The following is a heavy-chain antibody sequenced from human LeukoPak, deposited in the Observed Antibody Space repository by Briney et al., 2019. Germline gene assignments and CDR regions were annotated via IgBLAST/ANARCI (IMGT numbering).Heavy chain of an antibody. CDR2: VHHTGST. Sequence: SETLSLTCTVSGVSISNNYFYWAWIRQPPGKGLELIGYVHHTGSTFHNSSLKSRVTISADTSQNQFSLRLTAVTAADTAVYYCATLGLLRGAGFNLATHFDYWGQGTLVAVSS. V-gene: IGHV4-39*01. J-gene: IGHJ4*02. CDR1: GVSISNNYFY. CDR3: ATLGLLRGAGFNLATHFDY. D-gene: IGHD1-26*01.